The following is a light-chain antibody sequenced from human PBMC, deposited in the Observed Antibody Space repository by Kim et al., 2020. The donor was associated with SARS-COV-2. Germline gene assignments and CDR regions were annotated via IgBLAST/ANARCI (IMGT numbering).Light chain of an antibody. CDR2: ENN. Sequence: GQKVTISCSGSNSNIGNNYVSWYQHLPGTAPKLLIYENNKRPSGIPDRFSGSTSGTSATLGITGLQTGDEAAYYCGTWDNSLSAGVFGGGTQLTVL. J-gene: IGLJ3*02. CDR3: GTWDNSLSAGV. CDR1: NSNIGNNY. V-gene: IGLV1-51*01.